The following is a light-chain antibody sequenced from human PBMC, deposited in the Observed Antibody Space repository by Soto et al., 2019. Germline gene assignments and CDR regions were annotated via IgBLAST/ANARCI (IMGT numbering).Light chain of an antibody. CDR1: QSVSSSY. CDR2: GAS. V-gene: IGKV3-20*01. CDR3: QQYGSSPPIT. Sequence: ETVLTQSPGTLSLSPGERATLSCRASQSVSSSYLAWYQQKPGQAPRLLIYGASSRATGIPDRFGGSGSGTDFTLTISRLEPEDFAVYYCQQYGSSPPITFGGGTKVEIK. J-gene: IGKJ4*01.